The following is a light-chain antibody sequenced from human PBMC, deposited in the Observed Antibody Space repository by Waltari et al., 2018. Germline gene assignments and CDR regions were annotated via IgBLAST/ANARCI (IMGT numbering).Light chain of an antibody. V-gene: IGKV4-1*01. CDR3: QQYYSTPPLT. J-gene: IGKJ4*01. Sequence: DIVMTQSPDSLAVSLGERAPINCPSSQRVLYSPTNKNYLAWYQQKPGQSPKLLIFWASTRQSGVPDRFSGSGSGTEFTLTISSLQADNVAVYYCQQYYSTPPLTFGGGTKVEIK. CDR2: WAS. CDR1: QRVLYSPTNKNY.